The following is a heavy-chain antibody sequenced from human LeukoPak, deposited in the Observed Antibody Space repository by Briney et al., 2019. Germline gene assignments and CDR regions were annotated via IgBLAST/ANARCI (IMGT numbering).Heavy chain of an antibody. CDR3: AGERGISCSSTSCYTYYFDY. CDR2: IYTCGST. V-gene: IGHV4-61*02. D-gene: IGHD2-2*02. J-gene: IGHJ4*02. Sequence: TSETLSLTCTVSGGSISSGSYYWSWIRQPAGKGLEWIGRIYTCGSTNYNPSLKSRVTISVDTSKNQFSLKLSSVTAADTAVYYCAGERGISCSSTSCYTYYFDYWGQGTLVTVSS. CDR1: GGSISSGSYY.